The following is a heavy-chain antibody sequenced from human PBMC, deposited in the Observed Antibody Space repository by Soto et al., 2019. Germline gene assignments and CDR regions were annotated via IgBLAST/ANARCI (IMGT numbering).Heavy chain of an antibody. CDR1: GGSISSSKW. J-gene: IGHJ4*02. Sequence: SETLSVTCAVSGGSISSSKWWSWVGQPPGKGLEWIGEIYHSGSTNYNPSLKSRVTISVDKSKNQFSLKLSSVTAADTAVYYCARAVGSGSYYNLIDYWGQGTLVTVS. CDR2: IYHSGST. CDR3: ARAVGSGSYYNLIDY. D-gene: IGHD3-10*01. V-gene: IGHV4-4*02.